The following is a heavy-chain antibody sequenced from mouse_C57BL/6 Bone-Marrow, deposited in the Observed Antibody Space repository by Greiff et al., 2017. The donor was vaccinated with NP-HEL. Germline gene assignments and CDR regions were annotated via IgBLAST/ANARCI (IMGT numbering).Heavy chain of an antibody. CDR1: GFTFSDYG. J-gene: IGHJ1*03. CDR3: ARPVVATDWYFDV. Sequence: EVKLVESGGGLVKPGGSLKLSCAASGFTFSDYGMHWVRQAPEKGLEWVAYISSGSSTIYYADTVTGRFTISRDNAKNTLFLQMTSLRSEDTAMYYCARPVVATDWYFDVWGTGTTVTVSS. V-gene: IGHV5-17*01. CDR2: ISSGSSTI. D-gene: IGHD1-1*01.